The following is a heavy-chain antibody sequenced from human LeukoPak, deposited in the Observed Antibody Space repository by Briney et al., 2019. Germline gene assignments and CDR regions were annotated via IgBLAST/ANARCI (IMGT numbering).Heavy chain of an antibody. CDR2: IIPIFSTA. V-gene: IGHV1-69*13. J-gene: IGHJ6*02. Sequence: ASVKVSCKASGGTFSSYAISWVRQAPGQGLEWMGGIIPIFSTANYAQKFQGRVTITADESTSTAYMELSSLRSEDTAVYYCARDCSSTSCYLDYYYYGMDVWGQGTTVTVSS. CDR3: ARDCSSTSCYLDYYYYGMDV. CDR1: GGTFSSYA. D-gene: IGHD2-2*01.